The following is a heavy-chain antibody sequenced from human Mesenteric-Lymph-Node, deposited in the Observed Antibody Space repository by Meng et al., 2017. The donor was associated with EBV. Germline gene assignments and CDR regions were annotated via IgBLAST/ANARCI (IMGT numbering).Heavy chain of an antibody. CDR3: ARAFCGGDCSHFDY. D-gene: IGHD2-21*01. CDR1: GGSFSGYY. Sequence: QVRLQQWGAGLLKPSETLSLTCDVYGGSFSGYYWSWIRQPPGKGLEWIGEINHSGSTNYNPSLTSRVTISVDTSKNHFSLKLTSVTAADTAVYYCARAFCGGDCSHFDYWGQGTLVTVSS. V-gene: IGHV4-34*01. CDR2: INHSGST. J-gene: IGHJ4*02.